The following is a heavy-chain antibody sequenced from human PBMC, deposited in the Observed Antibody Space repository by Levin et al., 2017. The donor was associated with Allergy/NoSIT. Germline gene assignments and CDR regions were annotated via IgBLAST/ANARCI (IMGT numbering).Heavy chain of an antibody. Sequence: SETLSLTCSVSFFSLLLFFSSWSWIRQPPGKGLAWIGYIYPSGSTYYNPSVQSRVTLSVDRSKNQFSLKLSSVTAADTAVYYCALLAARRADVWGQGTTVTVSS. CDR3: ALLAARRADV. V-gene: IGHV4-30-2*01. CDR2: IYPSGST. CDR1: FFSLLLFFSS. D-gene: IGHD6-6*01. J-gene: IGHJ6*02.